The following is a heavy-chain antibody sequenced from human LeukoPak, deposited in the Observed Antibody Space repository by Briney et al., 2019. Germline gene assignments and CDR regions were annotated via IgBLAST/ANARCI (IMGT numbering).Heavy chain of an antibody. D-gene: IGHD5-18*01. Sequence: GASVKVSCKASGGTFSSYAISWVRQAPGQGLEWMGGIIPIFGTANYAQKFQGRVTITADESTSTAYMELSSLRSEDTAVYYCARAXYXXIQLWGFDPWGQGTLVTVSS. J-gene: IGHJ5*02. CDR1: GGTFSSYA. V-gene: IGHV1-69*13. CDR2: IIPIFGTA. CDR3: ARAXYXXIQLWGFDP.